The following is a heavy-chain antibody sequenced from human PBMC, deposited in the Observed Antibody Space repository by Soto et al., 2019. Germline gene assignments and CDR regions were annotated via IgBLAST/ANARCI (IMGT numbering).Heavy chain of an antibody. D-gene: IGHD1-26*01. V-gene: IGHV3-23*01. J-gene: IGHJ4*02. CDR3: VTLALGKFDY. CDR2: ISDGGDRI. CDR1: GFTFSDYA. Sequence: HPGGSLRLSCAASGFTFSDYAMSWARQSPGKGLEWVSAISDGGDRIYYVDSVKGRFTISRDNSKNKLYLQMDSLRAEDTAVYHCVTLALGKFDYWGQGILVTVSS.